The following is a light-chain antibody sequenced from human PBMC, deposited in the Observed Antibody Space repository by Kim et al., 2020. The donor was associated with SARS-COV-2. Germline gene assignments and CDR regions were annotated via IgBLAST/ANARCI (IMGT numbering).Light chain of an antibody. CDR3: QQYNNWPPPWT. V-gene: IGKV3D-15*01. CDR2: GAS. J-gene: IGKJ1*01. CDR1: QSVRTK. Sequence: DIVMTQSPATLSVSPGERATLSCRASQSVRTKLAWYQQKPGQAPRLLIYGASTRATGIPARFSGSGSGTDFTLTISSLQSEDFAVYFCQQYNNWPPPWTFGQGTKVDIK.